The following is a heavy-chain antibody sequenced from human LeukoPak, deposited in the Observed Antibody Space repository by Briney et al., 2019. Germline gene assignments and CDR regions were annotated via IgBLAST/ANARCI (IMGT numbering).Heavy chain of an antibody. CDR3: AREIPSTINGFDI. CDR2: INPNNGGT. CDR1: GYTFTGYY. D-gene: IGHD1-14*01. V-gene: IGHV1-2*02. Sequence: ASVKVSFKASGYTFTGYYMHWLRQAPGQGLEWMGWINPNNGGTKYAQKFQGRVTMTRDTSISTAYMELSRMTSDDTAVYYCAREIPSTINGFDIWGQGTVITVSS. J-gene: IGHJ3*02.